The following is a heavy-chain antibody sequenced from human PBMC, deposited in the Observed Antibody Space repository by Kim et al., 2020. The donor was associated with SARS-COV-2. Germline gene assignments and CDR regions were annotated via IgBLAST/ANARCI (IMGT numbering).Heavy chain of an antibody. CDR2: ISAYNGNT. V-gene: IGHV1-18*01. D-gene: IGHD3-10*01. CDR1: GYTFTSYG. CDR3: ARVNGGQHKYYGSGSYPDY. J-gene: IGHJ4*02. Sequence: ASVKVSCKASGYTFTSYGISWVRQAPGQGLEWMGWISAYNGNTNYAQKLQGRVTMTTDTSTSTAYMELRSLRSDDTAVYYCARVNGGQHKYYGSGSYPDYWGQGTLVTVSS.